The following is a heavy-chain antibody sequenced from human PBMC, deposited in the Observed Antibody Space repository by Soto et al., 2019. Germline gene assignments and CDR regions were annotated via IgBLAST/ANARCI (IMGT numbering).Heavy chain of an antibody. CDR1: GYTFTSYG. CDR2: ISAYNGNT. Sequence: ASVKVSCKASGYTFTSYGISWVRQAPGQGLEWMGWISAYNGNTNYAQKLQGRVTMTTDTSTSTAYMELRSLRSDDTAVYYCARVMSGYGDYEQVDYCGQGTLVTVSS. V-gene: IGHV1-18*01. J-gene: IGHJ4*02. CDR3: ARVMSGYGDYEQVDY. D-gene: IGHD4-17*01.